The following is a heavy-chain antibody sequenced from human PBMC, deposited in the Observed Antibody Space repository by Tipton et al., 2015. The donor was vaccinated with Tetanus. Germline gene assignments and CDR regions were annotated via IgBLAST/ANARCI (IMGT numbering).Heavy chain of an antibody. CDR1: GFTFSAYA. CDR3: AKEGLSAFDY. V-gene: IGHV3-23*01. J-gene: IGHJ4*02. CDR2: ISYSGVHP. Sequence: SLRLSCTASGFTFSAYAMSWVRQTPGRGLEWVSSISYSGVHPYYADSVQGRFTISRDNSKNTLYLQMNSLRAEDTAVYYCAKEGLSAFDYWGQGTLVSVSS. D-gene: IGHD6-13*01.